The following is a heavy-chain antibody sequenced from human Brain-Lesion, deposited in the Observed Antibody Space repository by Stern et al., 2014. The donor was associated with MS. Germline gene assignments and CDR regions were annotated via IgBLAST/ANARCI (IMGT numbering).Heavy chain of an antibody. CDR1: GYLFDDYW. Sequence: VQLVQSGAEVKKPGESLKISCEASGYLFDDYWIGWVRQMSGRGLELVAIIFPRDSNTRYSPSVQGQVTIPADKSIRPAFLQWSSQKPSDPPIYSCARSPATPSGYDRFDYWGQGALVTVSS. CDR2: IFPRDSNT. V-gene: IGHV5-51*03. D-gene: IGHD5-12*01. CDR3: ARSPATPSGYDRFDY. J-gene: IGHJ4*02.